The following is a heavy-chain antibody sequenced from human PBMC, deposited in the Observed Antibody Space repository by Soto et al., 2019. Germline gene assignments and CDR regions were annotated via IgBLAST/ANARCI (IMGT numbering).Heavy chain of an antibody. V-gene: IGHV1-18*01. CDR1: GYTFTSYG. D-gene: IGHD6-19*01. J-gene: IGHJ6*02. Sequence: GASVKVSCKASGYTFTSYGISWVQQAPGQGLEWMGWISAYNGNTNYAQKLQGRVTMTTDTSTSTAYMELRSLRSDDTAVYYCARDWGIAVAADYYGMDVWGQGTTVTVSS. CDR3: ARDWGIAVAADYYGMDV. CDR2: ISAYNGNT.